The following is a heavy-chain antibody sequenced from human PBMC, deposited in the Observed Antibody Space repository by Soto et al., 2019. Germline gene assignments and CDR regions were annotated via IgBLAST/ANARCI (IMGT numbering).Heavy chain of an antibody. CDR3: ARAPRDTGMADY. Sequence: GGSLRLSCAASGFTFSSYAMHWVRQAPGKGLEWVAVISYDGSNKYYADSVKGRFTISRDNSKNTLYLQMNSLRAEDTAVYYCARAPRDTGMADYWGQGTLVTVSS. J-gene: IGHJ4*02. D-gene: IGHD5-18*01. V-gene: IGHV3-30-3*01. CDR1: GFTFSSYA. CDR2: ISYDGSNK.